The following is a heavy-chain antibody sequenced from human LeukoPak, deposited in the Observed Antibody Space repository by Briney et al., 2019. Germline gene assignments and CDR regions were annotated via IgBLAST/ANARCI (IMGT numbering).Heavy chain of an antibody. CDR1: GGSCDDYY. CDR2: IHPHGIF. CDR3: ARGRDRSKAGDL. D-gene: IGHD5-24*01. V-gene: IGHV4-34*01. J-gene: IGHJ5*02. Sequence: SETLSLTCAVYGGSCDDYYCSWIRQPPGKGLEWIGEIHPHGIFYYNSSLVSRVTISIDTSKTQFSLRLTSVTATDTAFYYCARGRDRSKAGDLWGQGSMVTVSS.